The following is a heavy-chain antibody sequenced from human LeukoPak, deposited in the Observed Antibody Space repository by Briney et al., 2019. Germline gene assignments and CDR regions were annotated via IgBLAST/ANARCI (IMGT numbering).Heavy chain of an antibody. CDR2: IYYRSKWYS. V-gene: IGHV6-1*01. CDR1: GDSVSGGSAG. J-gene: IGHJ5*02. D-gene: IGHD3-10*01. CDR3: TGGGLVRGSLHWFDP. Sequence: SQTLSLTCAISGDSVSGGSAGWNWIRQSPSRGLEWLGRIYYRSKWYSDYAISVKSRITINPDTSRNQFSLQLNSVTHDDTAVYYCTGGGLVRGSLHWFDPWGQGTLVTVPS.